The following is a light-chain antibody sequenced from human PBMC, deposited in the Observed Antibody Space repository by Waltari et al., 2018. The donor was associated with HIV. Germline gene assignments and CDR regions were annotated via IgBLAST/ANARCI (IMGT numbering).Light chain of an antibody. V-gene: IGLV2-11*03. J-gene: IGLJ2*01. CDR2: DVL. CDR1: SGGFSNYNY. Sequence: GSPGQLVTISCTGTSGGFSNYNYVSWYQQHPGKAPKLIIYDVLKRPSGVPDRFSGSKSGNTASLTISGLQADDEADYYSCSYGGTWTNVVFGGGTELTVL. CDR3: CSYGGTWTNVV.